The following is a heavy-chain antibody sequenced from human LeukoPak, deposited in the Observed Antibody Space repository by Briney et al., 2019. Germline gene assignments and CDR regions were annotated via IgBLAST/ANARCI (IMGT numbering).Heavy chain of an antibody. D-gene: IGHD6-19*01. Sequence: SETLSLICTVSGGSVSSGGYSWAWIRQPQGKGLEWIGTLHSSGSTNYGSSLKSRVSMSADSSKNQFSLRLTSVTAADTAVYFCARRSSGWPNNWFDSWGQGTLVTVSS. J-gene: IGHJ5*01. V-gene: IGHV4-39*07. CDR2: LHSSGST. CDR1: GGSVSSGGYS. CDR3: ARRSSGWPNNWFDS.